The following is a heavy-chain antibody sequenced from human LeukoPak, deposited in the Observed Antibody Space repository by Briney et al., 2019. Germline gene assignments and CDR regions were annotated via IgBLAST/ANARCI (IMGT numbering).Heavy chain of an antibody. V-gene: IGHV3-23*01. J-gene: IGHJ4*02. CDR2: ISGPAGSW. CDR3: AKKVGLVSAPLYYFDV. D-gene: IGHD5/OR15-5a*01. Sequence: GGSLRLSCAASGFTFSSYAMSWVRQAPGKGLEWVSAISGPAGSWDYADSVKGRFTISRDNSKNTLFLQMNSLRAEDTAIYYCAKKVGLVSAPLYYFDVWGQGVLVTVSS. CDR1: GFTFSSYA.